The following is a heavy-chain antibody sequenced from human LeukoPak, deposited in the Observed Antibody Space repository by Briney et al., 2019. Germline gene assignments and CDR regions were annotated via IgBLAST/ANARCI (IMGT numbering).Heavy chain of an antibody. CDR2: ITSSSSYI. J-gene: IGHJ4*02. CDR1: GFTFSTXT. V-gene: IGHV3-21*01. CDR3: ARGVYIAVAGSYFDY. D-gene: IGHD6-19*01. Sequence: RLXXAAXGFTFSTXTMXWVRQAPGXXXXXVSFITSSSSYIHYADSVKGRFTISRDNAKNSLYLQMNSLRAEDTAVYYCARGVYIAVAGSYFDYWGQGTLVTVSS.